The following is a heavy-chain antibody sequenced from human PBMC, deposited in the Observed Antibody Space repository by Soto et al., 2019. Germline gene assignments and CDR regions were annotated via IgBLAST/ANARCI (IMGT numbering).Heavy chain of an antibody. Sequence: GESLKISCKGSGYSFTSYWISWVRQMPGKGLEWMGRIDPSDSYTNYSPSFQGHVTISADKPISTAYLQWSSLKASDTAMYYCARPHFSSSYYFDYWGQGTLVTVSS. CDR2: IDPSDSYT. CDR3: ARPHFSSSYYFDY. J-gene: IGHJ4*02. D-gene: IGHD6-13*01. CDR1: GYSFTSYW. V-gene: IGHV5-10-1*01.